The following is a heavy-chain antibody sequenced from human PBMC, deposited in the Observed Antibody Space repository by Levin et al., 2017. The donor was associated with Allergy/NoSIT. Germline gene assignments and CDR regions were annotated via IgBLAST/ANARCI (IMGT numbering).Heavy chain of an antibody. Sequence: PGGSLRLSCKASGYTFKNYGISWVRQAPGQGLEWMGWISTHNGNTNYAQSFQGRVTMTTDKSTSTADMELRSLISDDTAVYYCARFVVTPVSYFYMDVWGKGTTVTVSS. CDR2: ISTHNGNT. D-gene: IGHD2-2*01. CDR3: ARFVVTPVSYFYMDV. J-gene: IGHJ6*03. V-gene: IGHV1-18*01. CDR1: GYTFKNYG.